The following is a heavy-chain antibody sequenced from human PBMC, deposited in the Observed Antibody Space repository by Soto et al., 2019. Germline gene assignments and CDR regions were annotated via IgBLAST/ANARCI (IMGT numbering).Heavy chain of an antibody. CDR2: TGSGTGPG. V-gene: IGHV1-69*06. D-gene: IGHD2-15*01. Sequence: QVQLVQSGTEVKKPGSSVKVSCKASGGSLSTNPISWVRQAPGQGLEWMGGTGSGTGPGNHAQKFQGRLTVTADKSASTAYMELTNLSSEATAVYYCARRPSGGLFRFFHSWGQGTLVTVSS. CDR3: ARRPSGGLFRFFHS. J-gene: IGHJ4*02. CDR1: GGSLSTNP.